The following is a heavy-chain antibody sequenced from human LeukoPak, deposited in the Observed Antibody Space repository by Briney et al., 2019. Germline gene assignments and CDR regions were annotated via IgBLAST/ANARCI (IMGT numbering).Heavy chain of an antibody. CDR1: GFTFGGYW. V-gene: IGHV3-74*01. CDR3: ARNYYGSVP. CDR2: TNSDGSST. D-gene: IGHD3-10*01. Sequence: GGSLRLSCAGSGFTFGGYWMHWVRQAPGKGLVWVSRTNSDGSSTGYADSVKGRFTISRDNAENTLYLQMNSLRAEDTAVYYCARNYYGSVPWGQGTLVTVSS. J-gene: IGHJ4*02.